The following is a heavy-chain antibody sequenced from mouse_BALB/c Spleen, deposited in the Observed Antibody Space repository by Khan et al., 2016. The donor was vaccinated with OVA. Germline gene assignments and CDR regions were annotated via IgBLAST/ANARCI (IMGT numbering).Heavy chain of an antibody. Sequence: VELVESGPGLVAPSQSLSITCTVSGFSLTGYGVNWVRQPPGKGLEWLGMIWGDGSTDYNSALKSRLSISKDNSKSQVFLKMNSLQTDYTARYYFGRDHGSSPYAMDYWGQGTSVTVSS. CDR3: GRDHGSSPYAMDY. J-gene: IGHJ4*01. CDR2: IWGDGST. D-gene: IGHD1-3*01. V-gene: IGHV2-6-7*01. CDR1: GFSLTGYG.